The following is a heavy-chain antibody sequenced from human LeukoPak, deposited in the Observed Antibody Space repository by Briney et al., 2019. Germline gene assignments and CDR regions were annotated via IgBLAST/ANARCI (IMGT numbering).Heavy chain of an antibody. V-gene: IGHV4-59*12. CDR1: GGSISSYY. Sequence: SETLSLTCTVSGGSISSYYWSWIRQPPGKGLEWIGYIYYSGSTNYNPSLKSRVTISVDTSKNQFSLKLSSVTAADTAVYYCARRRYDASGYYPSRGRYFDYWGQGTLATVSS. CDR2: IYYSGST. D-gene: IGHD3-22*01. CDR3: ARRRYDASGYYPSRGRYFDY. J-gene: IGHJ4*02.